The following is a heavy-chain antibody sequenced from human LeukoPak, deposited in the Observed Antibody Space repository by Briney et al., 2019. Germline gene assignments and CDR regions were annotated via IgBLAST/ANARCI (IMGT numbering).Heavy chain of an antibody. Sequence: EASVKVSCKASGGTFSSYAISWVRQAPGQGLEWMGGIIPIFGTANYAQKFQGRVTITADESTSTAYMELSSLRSEDTAVYYCASHRIAAKRVNYYYYMDVWGKGTTVTVSS. J-gene: IGHJ6*03. CDR2: IIPIFGTA. CDR3: ASHRIAAKRVNYYYYMDV. V-gene: IGHV1-69*13. D-gene: IGHD6-6*01. CDR1: GGTFSSYA.